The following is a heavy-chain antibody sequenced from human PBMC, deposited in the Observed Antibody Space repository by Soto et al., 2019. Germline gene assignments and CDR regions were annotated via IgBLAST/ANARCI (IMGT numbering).Heavy chain of an antibody. CDR1: GFTFSDYY. V-gene: IGHV3-11*05. J-gene: IGHJ2*01. CDR3: ARAVYSSSWPYFDL. Sequence: QVQLVESGGGLVKPGGSLRLSCAASGFTFSDYYMSWIRQAPGKGLEGVSYISSSSSYTNYADSVKGRFTISRDNAKNSLYLQMNSLRAEDTAVYYCARAVYSSSWPYFDLWGRGTLVTVSS. D-gene: IGHD6-13*01. CDR2: ISSSSSYT.